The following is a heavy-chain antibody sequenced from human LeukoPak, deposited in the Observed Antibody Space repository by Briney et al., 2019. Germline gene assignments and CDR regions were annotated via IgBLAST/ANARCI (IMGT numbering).Heavy chain of an antibody. Sequence: SVKVSCKASGGTFSSYAISWVRQAPGQGLEWMGGIIPIFGTANYAQKFQGRVTITTDESTSTAYMELSSLRSEDTAVYYCANGIDSSGPFDYWGQGTLVIVSS. V-gene: IGHV1-69*05. D-gene: IGHD3-22*01. J-gene: IGHJ4*02. CDR2: IIPIFGTA. CDR1: GGTFSSYA. CDR3: ANGIDSSGPFDY.